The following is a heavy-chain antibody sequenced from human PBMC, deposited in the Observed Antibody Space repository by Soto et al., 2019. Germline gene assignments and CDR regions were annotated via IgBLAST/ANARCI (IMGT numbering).Heavy chain of an antibody. CDR2: IRWNSGSI. V-gene: IGHV3-9*01. CDR3: AKSVVVVPAALDY. D-gene: IGHD2-2*01. Sequence: EVQLVESGGGLVQPGRSLRLSCAASGFTFDDYAMHWVRQAPGKGLEWVSGIRWNSGSIGYADSVKGRFTISRDNAKNSLYLQMNSLRAEDTALYYCAKSVVVVPAALDYWGQGTLVTVSS. CDR1: GFTFDDYA. J-gene: IGHJ4*02.